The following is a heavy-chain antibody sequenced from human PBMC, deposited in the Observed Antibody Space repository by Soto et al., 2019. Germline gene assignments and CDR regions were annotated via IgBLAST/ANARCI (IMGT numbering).Heavy chain of an antibody. CDR2: INPSGGST. CDR3: AREGLPTIFGVVNPWDY. D-gene: IGHD3-3*01. CDR1: GYTFTSYY. J-gene: IGHJ4*02. Sequence: ASVKVSCKASGYTFTSYYMHRVRQAPGQGLEWMGIINPSGGSTSYAQKFQGRVTMTRDTSTSTVYMELSSLRSEDTAVYYCAREGLPTIFGVVNPWDYWGQGTLVTVSS. V-gene: IGHV1-46*01.